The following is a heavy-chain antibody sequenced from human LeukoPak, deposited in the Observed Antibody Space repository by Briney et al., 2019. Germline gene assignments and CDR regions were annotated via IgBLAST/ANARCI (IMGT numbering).Heavy chain of an antibody. CDR3: ARDSPAVGMDV. Sequence: GGSLRLSCAASGFTFSSYAMSWVRQAPGKGLEWVSVIYSGGSTYYADSVKGRFTISRDNSKNTLYLQMNSLRAEDTAVYYCARDSPAVGMDVWGQETTVTVSS. V-gene: IGHV3-66*01. CDR2: IYSGGST. J-gene: IGHJ6*02. CDR1: GFTFSSYA.